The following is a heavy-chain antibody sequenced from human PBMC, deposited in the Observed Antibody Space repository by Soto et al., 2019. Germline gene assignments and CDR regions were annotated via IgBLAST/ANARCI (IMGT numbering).Heavy chain of an antibody. Sequence: XSVKVSCNASGYTFTSYYMHLVRQAPGQGLECMGIINPSGGSTSYAQKFQGRVTMTRDTSTTTVYMELSSLRSEDTAVYYCARQRTTVTYFDDWGQGTLVTVSS. V-gene: IGHV1-46*01. CDR3: ARQRTTVTYFDD. CDR2: INPSGGST. D-gene: IGHD4-17*01. CDR1: GYTFTSYY. J-gene: IGHJ4*02.